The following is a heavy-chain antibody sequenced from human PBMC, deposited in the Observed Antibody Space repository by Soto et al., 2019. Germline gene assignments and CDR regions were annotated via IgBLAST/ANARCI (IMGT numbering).Heavy chain of an antibody. CDR3: AKGASYRMFDY. V-gene: IGHV3-30*18. D-gene: IGHD1-26*01. CDR1: EFSFSDYG. Sequence: QVQLVESGGGVVQPGMSLRLSCAASEFSFSDYGMHWVRQAPGKGLEWVAVISYEGTAKYYADSVKGRFTISRDNSKNTLFLQMNNLRSEDTALYYCAKGASYRMFDYWGQGTLVTVSS. J-gene: IGHJ4*02. CDR2: ISYEGTAK.